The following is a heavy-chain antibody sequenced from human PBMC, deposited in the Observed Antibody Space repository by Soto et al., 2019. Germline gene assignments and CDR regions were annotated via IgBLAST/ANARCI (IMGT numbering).Heavy chain of an antibody. V-gene: IGHV3-21*01. J-gene: IGHJ4*02. CDR3: ARDESAGSSIRY. CDR2: ISNSGDYI. D-gene: IGHD2-2*01. Sequence: EVQVVESGGGLVKPGGSPRLSCTASGSTFRTYGMNWVRQAPGKGLEWVSSISNSGDYIYYADSVQGRFTISRDNAKNSLYLQMNSLRAEDTAVYFCARDESAGSSIRYWGQGILVTLSS. CDR1: GSTFRTYG.